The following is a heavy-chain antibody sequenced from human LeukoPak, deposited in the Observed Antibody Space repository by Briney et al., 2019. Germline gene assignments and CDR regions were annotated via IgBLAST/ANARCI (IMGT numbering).Heavy chain of an antibody. CDR1: GGSISSSSYY. CDR2: IYYSGST. J-gene: IGHJ4*02. V-gene: IGHV4-39*01. D-gene: IGHD6-6*01. CDR3: ARVLDSSSATNFDY. Sequence: SETLSLTCTVSGGSISSSSYYWGWIRQPPGKGLEWIGSIYYSGSTYCNPSLKSRVTISVDASKNQFSLKLSSVTAADTAVYYCARVLDSSSATNFDYWGQGTLVTVSS.